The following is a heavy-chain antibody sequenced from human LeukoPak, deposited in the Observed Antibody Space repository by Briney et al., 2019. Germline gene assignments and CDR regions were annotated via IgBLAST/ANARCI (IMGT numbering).Heavy chain of an antibody. J-gene: IGHJ3*02. D-gene: IGHD3-3*01. CDR1: GFTFCSHW. Sequence: GSLRLFCGASGFTFCSHWMNWVRQAPGEGLEWVANIKQDGSEKYYVDSVKGRFTISRDNAKNSLYLQMNSLRAEDTAVYYCAKDPHGSGRFLEWLTKVPDAFDIWGQGTMVTVSS. CDR3: AKDPHGSGRFLEWLTKVPDAFDI. V-gene: IGHV3-7*01. CDR2: IKQDGSEK.